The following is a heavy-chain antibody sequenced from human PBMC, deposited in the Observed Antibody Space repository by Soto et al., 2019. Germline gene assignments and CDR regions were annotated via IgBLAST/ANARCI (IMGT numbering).Heavy chain of an antibody. V-gene: IGHV4-4*07. CDR2: IYTSGST. Sequence: LSLTCTVSGGSISSYYWSWIRQPAGKGLEWIGRIYTSGSTNYNPSLKSRVTMSVDTSKNQFSLKLSSVTAADTAVYYCARDGGYCSGGSCPNWFDPWGQGTLVTVSS. CDR1: GGSISSYY. CDR3: ARDGGYCSGGSCPNWFDP. D-gene: IGHD2-15*01. J-gene: IGHJ5*02.